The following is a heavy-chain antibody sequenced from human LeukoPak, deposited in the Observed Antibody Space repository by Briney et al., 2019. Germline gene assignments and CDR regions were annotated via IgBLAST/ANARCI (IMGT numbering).Heavy chain of an antibody. CDR3: ARLLPPYYGSGSYGVDY. CDR2: IKQDGSEK. D-gene: IGHD3-10*01. V-gene: IGHV3-7*01. CDR1: GFTFSSYW. Sequence: PGGSLRLSCAASGFTFSSYWMSWVRQAPGKGLEWVANIKQDGSEKYYVDSVKGRFTVSRDNAKNSLSLQMNSLRAEDTAVYYCARLLPPYYGSGSYGVDYWGQGTLVTVSS. J-gene: IGHJ4*02.